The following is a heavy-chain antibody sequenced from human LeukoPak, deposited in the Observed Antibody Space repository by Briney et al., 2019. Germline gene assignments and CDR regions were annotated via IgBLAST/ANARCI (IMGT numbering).Heavy chain of an antibody. CDR3: AREGVMAPYYFDY. CDR2: ISSSRSTI. D-gene: IGHD3-16*01. J-gene: IGHJ4*02. Sequence: GGSLRLSCAASGFTFSSFEMNWVRQAPGKGLEWVSYISSSRSTIYYADSVKGRFTISRDNAKNSLYLQMNSLRVEDTAVYYCAREGVMAPYYFDYWGQGTLVTVSS. CDR1: GFTFSSFE. V-gene: IGHV3-48*03.